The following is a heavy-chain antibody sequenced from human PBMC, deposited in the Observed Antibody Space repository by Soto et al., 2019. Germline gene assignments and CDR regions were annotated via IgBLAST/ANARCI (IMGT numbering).Heavy chain of an antibody. J-gene: IGHJ4*02. CDR2: IYPDDSKT. V-gene: IGHV5-51*01. D-gene: IGHD3-10*01. CDR1: GYRFPDYW. Sequence: GESLKISCEASGYRFPDYWLGWVRQMPGKGLEWMAIIYPDDSKTRYNPSFQGQVTISVDTPRNLFSLRLSSVTAADTAVYYCGRFGFYSYGSGTFYPGYIDYWGQGTLVTVS. CDR3: GRFGFYSYGSGTFYPGYIDY.